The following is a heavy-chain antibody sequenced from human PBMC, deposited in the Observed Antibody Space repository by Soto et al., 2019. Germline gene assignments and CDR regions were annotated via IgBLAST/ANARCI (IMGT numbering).Heavy chain of an antibody. CDR2: IIPIFGTA. CDR1: GGTFSSYA. J-gene: IGHJ5*02. Sequence: QVQLVQSGAEVKKPGSSVKVSCKASGGTFSSYAISWVRQAPGQGLEWMGGIIPIFGTANYAQKFQGRVTITADKSTSTAYMELSSLRSEDTDVYYCARDSGTVIDYSSYVRFDPWGQGTLVTVSS. D-gene: IGHD4-4*01. CDR3: ARDSGTVIDYSSYVRFDP. V-gene: IGHV1-69*06.